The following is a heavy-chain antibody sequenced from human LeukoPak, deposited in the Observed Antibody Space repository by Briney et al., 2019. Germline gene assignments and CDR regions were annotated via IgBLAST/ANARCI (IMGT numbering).Heavy chain of an antibody. Sequence: PSETLSLACTVSGGSISSSSYYWGWIRQPPGKGLEWIGSIYYSGSTYYNPSLKSRVTISVDTSKNQFSLKLSSVTAADTAVYYCARVEGTTVTTGWFDPWGQGTLVTVSS. D-gene: IGHD4-17*01. CDR3: ARVEGTTVTTGWFDP. CDR1: GGSISSSSYY. V-gene: IGHV4-39*07. CDR2: IYYSGST. J-gene: IGHJ5*02.